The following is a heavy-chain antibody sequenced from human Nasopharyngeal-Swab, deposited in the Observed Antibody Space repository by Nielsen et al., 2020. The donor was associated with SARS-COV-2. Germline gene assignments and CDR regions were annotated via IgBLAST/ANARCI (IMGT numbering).Heavy chain of an antibody. V-gene: IGHV3-30*18. D-gene: IGHD6-19*01. CDR2: ISYDGSNK. CDR3: AKDGLTAVAGIEGFDY. Sequence: GESLQISCAASGFTFSSYGMHWVRQAPGKGLEWVAAISYDGSNKYYADSVKGRFTISRDNSKNTLYLQMNSLRAEDTAVYYCAKDGLTAVAGIEGFDYWGQGTLVTVSS. J-gene: IGHJ4*02. CDR1: GFTFSSYG.